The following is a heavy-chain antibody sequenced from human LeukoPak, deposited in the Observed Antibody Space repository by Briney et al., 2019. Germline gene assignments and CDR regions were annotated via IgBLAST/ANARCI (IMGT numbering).Heavy chain of an antibody. D-gene: IGHD3-10*01. J-gene: IGHJ4*02. V-gene: IGHV1-18*01. CDR3: ARDDDYGSGSYYNLDY. CDR2: ISAYNGNT. CDR1: GYTFTSYG. Sequence: ASVKVSCKASGYTFTSYGISLVRQAPGQGLEWMGWISAYNGNTNYAQKLQGRVTMTTDTSTSTAYMELRSLRSDDTAVYYCARDDDYGSGSYYNLDYWGQGTLVTVSS.